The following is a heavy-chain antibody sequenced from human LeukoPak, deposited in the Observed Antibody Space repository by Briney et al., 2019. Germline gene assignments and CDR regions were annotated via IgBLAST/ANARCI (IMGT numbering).Heavy chain of an antibody. CDR3: ARLTVVVPAAIQGADAFDI. CDR2: IYHSGST. D-gene: IGHD2-2*02. J-gene: IGHJ3*02. Sequence: PSETLSLTCAVSGGSISSGGYSWSWIRQPPGKGLEWIGYIYHSGSTYYNPSPKSRVTISVDRSKNQFSLKLSSVTAADTAVYYCARLTVVVPAAIQGADAFDIWGQGTMVTVSS. V-gene: IGHV4-30-2*01. CDR1: GGSISSGGYS.